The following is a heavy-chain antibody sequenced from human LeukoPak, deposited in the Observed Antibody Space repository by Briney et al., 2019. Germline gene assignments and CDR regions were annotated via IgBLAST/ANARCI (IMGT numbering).Heavy chain of an antibody. D-gene: IGHD2-15*01. CDR1: GGSISSSSYY. V-gene: IGHV4-39*07. J-gene: IGHJ4*02. CDR3: ARVPPAGRGYCSGGSCYSLGGYYFDY. CDR2: IYYSGST. Sequence: SETLSLTCTVSGGSISSSSYYWGWIRQPPGKGLEWIGSIYYSGSTYYNPSLKSRVTISVDTSKNQFSLKLSSVTAADTAVYYCARVPPAGRGYCSGGSCYSLGGYYFDYWGQGTLVTVSS.